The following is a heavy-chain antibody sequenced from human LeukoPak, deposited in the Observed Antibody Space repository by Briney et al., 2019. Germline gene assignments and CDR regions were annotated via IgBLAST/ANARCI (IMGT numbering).Heavy chain of an antibody. CDR1: GYTFTSYG. D-gene: IGHD1-26*01. J-gene: IGHJ4*02. CDR3: ARGKWVAATYDY. Sequence: ASVKVSCKASGYTFTSYGISWVRQAPGQGLEWMGWISAYNRNTNYAQKFQGRVTMTTDTFTSTAYMELRSLRSDDTAVYYCARGKWVAATYDYWGQGILVTVSS. CDR2: ISAYNRNT. V-gene: IGHV1-18*01.